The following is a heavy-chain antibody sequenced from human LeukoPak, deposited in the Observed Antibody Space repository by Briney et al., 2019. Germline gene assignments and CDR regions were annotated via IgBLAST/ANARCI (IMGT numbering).Heavy chain of an antibody. D-gene: IGHD2-15*01. V-gene: IGHV1-18*01. CDR2: ISAYNGDS. Sequence: ASVKVSCKASGYTFTSYHITWVRQAPGHGLEWMGWISAYNGDSDYAQNLQGRVTMTTDTSTGTAYMELASLRPDDAAIYYCARDSIVTQLDYWGQRTLVTVSS. CDR3: ARDSIVTQLDY. J-gene: IGHJ4*02. CDR1: GYTFTSYH.